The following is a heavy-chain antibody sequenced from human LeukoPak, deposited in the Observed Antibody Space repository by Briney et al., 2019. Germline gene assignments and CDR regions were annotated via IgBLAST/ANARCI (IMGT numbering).Heavy chain of an antibody. J-gene: IGHJ4*02. CDR2: IRSKAYGGTT. D-gene: IGHD3-9*01. Sequence: GGSLRLSCTGSGFTFGYYGMTWVRQAPGKGLEWVGFIRSKAYGGTTEYAASVKGRFTISWDNAKKSLYLQMNSLRAEDTAVYYCARSGKIYFDWLLDYWGQGTLVTVSS. CDR3: ARSGKIYFDWLLDY. V-gene: IGHV3-49*04. CDR1: GFTFGYYG.